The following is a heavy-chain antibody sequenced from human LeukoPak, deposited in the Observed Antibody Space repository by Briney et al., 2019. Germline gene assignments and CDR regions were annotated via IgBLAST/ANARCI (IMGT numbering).Heavy chain of an antibody. D-gene: IGHD1-1*01. CDR2: VDPEDNKT. CDR3: ATYNSDNPGGFDY. V-gene: IGHV1-69-2*01. J-gene: IGHJ4*02. Sequence: ASVTVSCKVSGFTFTDFYMHWVRQAPGKGLEWMGVVDPEDNKTTYTEKFQGRVTLTADTTTETAYMELNSLRSEDTAVYYCATYNSDNPGGFDYWGEGSLLTVSS. CDR1: GFTFTDFY.